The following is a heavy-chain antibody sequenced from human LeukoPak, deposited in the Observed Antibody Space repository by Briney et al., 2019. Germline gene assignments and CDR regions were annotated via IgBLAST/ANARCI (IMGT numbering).Heavy chain of an antibody. V-gene: IGHV4-34*01. Sequence: SETLSLTCAVYGGSFSGYYWSWIRQPPGKGLEWIGEINHSGSTNYNPSLKGRVTISVDTSKNQFSLKLSSVTAADTAVYYCARSVDCSSTSCYSDYWGQGTLVTVSS. CDR1: GGSFSGYY. J-gene: IGHJ4*02. D-gene: IGHD2-2*02. CDR2: INHSGST. CDR3: ARSVDCSSTSCYSDY.